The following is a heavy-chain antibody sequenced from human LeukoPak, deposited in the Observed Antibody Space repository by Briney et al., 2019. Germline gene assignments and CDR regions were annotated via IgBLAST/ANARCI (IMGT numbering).Heavy chain of an antibody. CDR1: GYTFTSYY. V-gene: IGHV1-46*01. Sequence: ASVKVSYKASGYTFTSYYMHWVRQAPGQGLEWMGIINPSGGSTSYAQKFQGRVTMTRDMSTGTVYMELSSLRSEDTAVYYCASCYYDSSGYDAFDIWGQGTMVTVSS. D-gene: IGHD3-22*01. CDR2: INPSGGST. J-gene: IGHJ3*02. CDR3: ASCYYDSSGYDAFDI.